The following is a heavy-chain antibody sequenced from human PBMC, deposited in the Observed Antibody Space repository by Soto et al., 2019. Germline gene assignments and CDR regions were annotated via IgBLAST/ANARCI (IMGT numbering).Heavy chain of an antibody. CDR3: AALLDSSGYYVSGMDV. V-gene: IGHV1-58*01. CDR2: IVVGSGNT. J-gene: IGHJ6*02. D-gene: IGHD3-22*01. CDR1: GFTFTSSA. Sequence: GASVKVSCKASGFTFTSSAVQWVRQARGQRLEWIGWIVVGSGNTNYAQKFQERVTITRDMSTSTAYMELSSLRSEDTAVYYCAALLDSSGYYVSGMDVWGQGTTVTVSS.